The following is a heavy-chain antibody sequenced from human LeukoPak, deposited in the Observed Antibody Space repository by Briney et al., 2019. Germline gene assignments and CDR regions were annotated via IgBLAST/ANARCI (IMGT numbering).Heavy chain of an antibody. CDR2: ISSSSSYI. CDR1: GFTFSSYS. J-gene: IGHJ4*02. D-gene: IGHD3-16*02. Sequence: GGSLRLSCAASGFTFSSYSMNWVRQAPGKGLEWASSISSSSSYIYYADSVKGRFTISRDNAKNSLYLQMNSLRAEDTAVYYCARHLDDYVWGSYRPDYWGQGTLVTVSS. V-gene: IGHV3-21*01. CDR3: ARHLDDYVWGSYRPDY.